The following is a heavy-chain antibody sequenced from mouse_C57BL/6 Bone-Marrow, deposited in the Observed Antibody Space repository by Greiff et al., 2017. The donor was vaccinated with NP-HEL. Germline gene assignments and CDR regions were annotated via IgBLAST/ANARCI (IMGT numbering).Heavy chain of an antibody. CDR3: ARWGNCYAMDY. CDR1: GFTFSDYG. Sequence: VQLKESGGGLVKPGGSLKLSCAASGFTFSDYGMHWVRQAPEKGLEWVAYISSGSSTIYYADTVKGRFTISRDNAKNTLFLQMTSLRSEDTAMYYCARWGNCYAMDYWGQGTSVTVSS. CDR2: ISSGSSTI. J-gene: IGHJ4*01. D-gene: IGHD2-1*01. V-gene: IGHV5-17*01.